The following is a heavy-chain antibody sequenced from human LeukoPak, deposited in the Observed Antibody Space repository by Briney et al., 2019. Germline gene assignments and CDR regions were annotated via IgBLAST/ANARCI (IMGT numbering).Heavy chain of an antibody. CDR2: IKSKTDGGTT. Sequence: GGSLRLSCAASGFTFSNAWMSWVRQAPGKGLEWVGRIKSKTDGGTTDYAAPVKGRFTISRDDSKNTLYLQMNSLKTEDTAVYYCTSSFADVLRFLKWLPSDAFDIWGQGTMVTVSS. CDR3: TSSFADVLRFLKWLPSDAFDI. CDR1: GFTFSNAW. D-gene: IGHD3-3*01. V-gene: IGHV3-15*01. J-gene: IGHJ3*02.